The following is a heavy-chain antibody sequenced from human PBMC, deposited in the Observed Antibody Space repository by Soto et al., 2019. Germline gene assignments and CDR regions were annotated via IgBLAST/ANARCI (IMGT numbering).Heavy chain of an antibody. Sequence: EVQLVESGGGLVQPGGSLRLSCIASGFTLSTYSMTWVRQAPGKGLEWLSYISKSSTTINYADSVKGRFTISRDNAKNSVYLEMSSPRDEDSAVYYCARDPPNFYYYGMDVWGQGTTVTVSS. V-gene: IGHV3-48*02. CDR1: GFTLSTYS. CDR3: ARDPPNFYYYGMDV. J-gene: IGHJ6*02. CDR2: ISKSSTTI.